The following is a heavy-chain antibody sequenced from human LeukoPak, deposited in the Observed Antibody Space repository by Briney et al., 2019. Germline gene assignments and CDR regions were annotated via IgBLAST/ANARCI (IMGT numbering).Heavy chain of an antibody. V-gene: IGHV3-21*04. Sequence: GGSLRLSCAASGFTFSSYSMNWVRQAPGKGLEWVSSISSSSSYIYYADSVKGRFTISRDNAKNSLDLQMNSLRTEDTALYHCARKGYGSGSYYFDYWGQGTLVTVSS. CDR1: GFTFSSYS. CDR2: ISSSSSYI. J-gene: IGHJ4*02. CDR3: ARKGYGSGSYYFDY. D-gene: IGHD3-10*01.